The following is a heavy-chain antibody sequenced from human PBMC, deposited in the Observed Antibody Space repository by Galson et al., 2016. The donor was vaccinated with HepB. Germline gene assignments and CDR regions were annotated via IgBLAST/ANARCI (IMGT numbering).Heavy chain of an antibody. CDR1: GGSVNSGRDY. CDR3: AKGFWNGFFDRFDL. CDR2: IYCTGST. D-gene: IGHD1-1*01. Sequence: SETLSLTCTVSGGSVNSGRDYWGWIRQPPGKGLEWIGSIYCTGSTYHNPSLKSRITMSVDTSNNHFSLRLSSVTAADTAVYYCAKGFWNGFFDRFDLWGQGTLVTVSS. V-gene: IGHV4-39*02. J-gene: IGHJ4*02.